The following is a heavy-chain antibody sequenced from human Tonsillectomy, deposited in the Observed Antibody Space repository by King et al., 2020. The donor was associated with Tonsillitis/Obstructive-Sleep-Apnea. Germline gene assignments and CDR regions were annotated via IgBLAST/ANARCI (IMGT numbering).Heavy chain of an antibody. V-gene: IGHV3-11*05. CDR1: GFTFSDYY. Sequence: VQLVESGGGLVKPGGSLRLSCAAPGFTFSDYYMTWLRQAPGKGLEWVSYISSGKTYTNYADSVKGRFTISRDNAKNSLYLQMNSLRAEDTAVSYCATFAGRGPPPQWGQGTLLTVSS. CDR2: ISSGKTYT. CDR3: ATFAGRGPPPQ. D-gene: IGHD2/OR15-2a*01. J-gene: IGHJ4*02.